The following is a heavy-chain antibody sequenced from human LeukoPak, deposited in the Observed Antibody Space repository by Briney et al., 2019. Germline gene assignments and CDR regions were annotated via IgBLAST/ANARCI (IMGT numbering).Heavy chain of an antibody. Sequence: SETLSLTCAVYGGSFSDYYWSWIRQPPGKRLEWIGEINHSGSTNYNPSLKSRVTISIDTSKNHFSLKLSSVTAADTAVYYCAREGYSSGPYYFDYWGQGTLVTVSS. CDR3: AREGYSSGPYYFDY. CDR2: INHSGST. CDR1: GGSFSDYY. J-gene: IGHJ4*02. V-gene: IGHV4-34*01. D-gene: IGHD5-18*01.